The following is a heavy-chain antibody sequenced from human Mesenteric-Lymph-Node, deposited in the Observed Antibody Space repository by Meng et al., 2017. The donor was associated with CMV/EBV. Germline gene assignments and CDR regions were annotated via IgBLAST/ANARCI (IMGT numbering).Heavy chain of an antibody. Sequence: GGSLRLSCKASGHTVSGYLLHWVRQAPGQGLEWMGWINPNSGGTNYAQKFQGRVTMSRDTSISTAYMELNRLTSDDTAVYYCARELEYQLLPFDYWGQGTLVTVSS. V-gene: IGHV1-2*02. CDR1: GHTVSGYL. CDR2: INPNSGGT. J-gene: IGHJ4*02. CDR3: ARELEYQLLPFDY. D-gene: IGHD2-2*01.